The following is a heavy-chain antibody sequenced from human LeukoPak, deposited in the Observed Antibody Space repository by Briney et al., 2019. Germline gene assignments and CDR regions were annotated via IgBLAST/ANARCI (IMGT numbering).Heavy chain of an antibody. V-gene: IGHV4-59*12. J-gene: IGHJ4*02. D-gene: IGHD1-26*01. CDR3: AREVGATDFDY. CDR2: IYYSGST. Sequence: SSETLSLTCTVSGGSISSYYWSWIRQPPGKGLEWIGYIYYSGSTNYNPSLKSRVTMSVDTSKNQFSLKLSSVTAADTAVYYCAREVGATDFDYWGQGTLVTVSS. CDR1: GGSISSYY.